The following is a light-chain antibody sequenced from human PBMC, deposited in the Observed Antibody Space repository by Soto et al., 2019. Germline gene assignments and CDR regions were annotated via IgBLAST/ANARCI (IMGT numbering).Light chain of an antibody. CDR2: EVR. J-gene: IGLJ3*02. Sequence: QSALTQPASVSGSPGQSITIACTGTNRDVGSYNLVSWYQQRPGEAPKLIISEVRNRPSGISYRFTGSKSGNTASLTISGLQAEYEADYSCSSYTTTSTLVFGGGTKVTVL. V-gene: IGLV2-14*01. CDR1: NRDVGSYNL. CDR3: SSYTTTSTLV.